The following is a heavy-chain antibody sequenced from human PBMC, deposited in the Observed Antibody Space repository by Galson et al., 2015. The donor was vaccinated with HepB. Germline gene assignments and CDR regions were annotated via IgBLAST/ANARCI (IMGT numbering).Heavy chain of an antibody. CDR1: GFTFNIYN. CDR3: ASLMADCSCCSCLDN. J-gene: IGHJ4*02. D-gene: IGHD2-15*01. V-gene: IGHV3-21*01. Sequence: SLRLSCAASGFTFNIYNMNWVRQAPGKGLEWVSSISSGSTYIYYADSVKGRFTISRDNAKNSLSLKMRSLRAQDTAVYYCASLMADCSCCSCLDNWGQGTLVTVSS. CDR2: ISSGSTYI.